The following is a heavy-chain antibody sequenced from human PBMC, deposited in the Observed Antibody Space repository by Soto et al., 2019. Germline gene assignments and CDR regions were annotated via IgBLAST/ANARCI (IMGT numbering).Heavy chain of an antibody. V-gene: IGHV3-23*01. Sequence: GGSLRLSCAASGFTFSSYAMSWVRQAPGKGLEWVSAISGSGGSTYYADSVKGRFTISRDNSKNTLYLQMNSLRAEDTAVYYCAKDRVAARPSFRVVDYWGQGTLVTVSS. CDR3: AKDRVAARPSFRVVDY. D-gene: IGHD6-25*01. CDR2: ISGSGGST. J-gene: IGHJ4*02. CDR1: GFTFSSYA.